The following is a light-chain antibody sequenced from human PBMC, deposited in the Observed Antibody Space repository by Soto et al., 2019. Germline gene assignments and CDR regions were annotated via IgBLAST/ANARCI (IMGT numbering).Light chain of an antibody. CDR3: LHHNGYPPV. CDR2: LAS. V-gene: IGKV1-17*01. CDR1: QHITND. J-gene: IGKJ2*01. Sequence: DIQMTQSPSSLSASVGDTVTITCRASQHITNDCAWYQQKAGRAPKCLILLASRLQTGVPSRFSGSGSGTEFTLTISSLQPEDFATYYCLHHNGYPPVFGPGTKVEIK.